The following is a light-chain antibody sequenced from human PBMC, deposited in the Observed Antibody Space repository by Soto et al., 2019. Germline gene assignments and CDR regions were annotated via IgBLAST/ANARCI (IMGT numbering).Light chain of an antibody. Sequence: QSALAQPSSVSGSPGQSITISCTGTSTDVGGYNYVSWYQHHPGKGPKLIIYEVSNRPSGVSDRFSGSKSGNTASLTISGLQAEDEADYYCSSFKGTNSFVFGTGTKV. CDR3: SSFKGTNSFV. J-gene: IGLJ1*01. CDR1: STDVGGYNY. V-gene: IGLV2-14*01. CDR2: EVS.